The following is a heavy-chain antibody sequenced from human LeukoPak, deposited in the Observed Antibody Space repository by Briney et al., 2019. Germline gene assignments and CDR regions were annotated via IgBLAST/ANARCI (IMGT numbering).Heavy chain of an antibody. CDR3: ARDRGMTGTGVFDY. CDR2: INWNGGST. V-gene: IGHV3-20*04. Sequence: PVGSLRLSCAASGFTFDDYGMSWVRQAPGKGLEWVSGINWNGGSTGYADSVKGRFTISRDNAKNSLYLQMNSLRAEDTALYYCARDRGMTGTGVFDYWGQGTLVTVSS. J-gene: IGHJ4*02. CDR1: GFTFDDYG. D-gene: IGHD1-14*01.